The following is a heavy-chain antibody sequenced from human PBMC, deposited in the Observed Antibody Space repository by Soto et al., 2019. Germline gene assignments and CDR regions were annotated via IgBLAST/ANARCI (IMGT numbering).Heavy chain of an antibody. V-gene: IGHV1-18*01. D-gene: IGHD3-9*01. Sequence: ASVKVSCKASGYTFTSYGISWVRQAPGQGLEWMGWISAYNGNTNYAQKLQGRVTMTTDTSTSTAYMELRSLRSDDTAVYYCARDLGAGGDFDWLLYSYFDYWGQGTLVTVSS. CDR1: GYTFTSYG. CDR2: ISAYNGNT. CDR3: ARDLGAGGDFDWLLYSYFDY. J-gene: IGHJ4*02.